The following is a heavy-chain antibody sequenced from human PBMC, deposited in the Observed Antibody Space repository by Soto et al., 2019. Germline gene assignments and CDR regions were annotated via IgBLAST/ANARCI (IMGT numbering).Heavy chain of an antibody. CDR1: GFTFSSYA. J-gene: IGHJ4*02. CDR3: ARRSSRWDFDY. V-gene: IGHV3-23*01. D-gene: IGHD6-13*01. CDR2: ISGSGDST. Sequence: EVQLLESGGGLVQPGGSLRLSCAASGFTFSSYAMNWVRQAPGKGLEWVSVISGSGDSTYYADSVKGRFTSSRDNSKNTLYLQMNSLRAEDTAVYYCARRSSRWDFDYWGQGTLVTVSS.